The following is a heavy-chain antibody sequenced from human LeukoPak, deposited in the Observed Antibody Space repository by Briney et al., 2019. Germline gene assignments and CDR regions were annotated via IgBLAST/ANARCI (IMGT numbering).Heavy chain of an antibody. CDR3: AREFDFWSGYYYFDY. CDR2: IYTSGST. CDR1: GGSISSYY. V-gene: IGHV4-4*07. D-gene: IGHD3-3*01. Sequence: SETLSLTCTVSGGSISSYYWSWIRQPAGKGLEWIGRIYTSGSTNYNPSLKSRVTMSVDTSKNQFSLELSSVTAADTAVYYCAREFDFWSGYYYFDYWGQGTLVTVSS. J-gene: IGHJ4*02.